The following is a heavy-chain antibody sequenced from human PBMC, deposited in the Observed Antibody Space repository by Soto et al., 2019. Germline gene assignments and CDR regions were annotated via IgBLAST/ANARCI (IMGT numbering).Heavy chain of an antibody. CDR3: ARENGDMGFDY. V-gene: IGHV3-30*04. J-gene: IGHJ4*02. CDR1: GFTFSGYA. Sequence: GGSLRLSCAVSGFTFSGYAMHWVRQAPGKGLEWVSVITSDGSSEYYADSVKGRFTISRDNSKSTLSLQMNAVRPEDTALYYCARENGDMGFDYWGQGTLVTVSS. CDR2: ITSDGSSE. D-gene: IGHD2-15*01.